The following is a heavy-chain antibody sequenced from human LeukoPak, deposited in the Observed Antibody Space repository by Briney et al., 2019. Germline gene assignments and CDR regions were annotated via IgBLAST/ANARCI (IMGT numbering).Heavy chain of an antibody. V-gene: IGHV1-69*04. D-gene: IGHD4-17*01. Sequence: SVKVSCKASGGTFSSYAISWVRQAPGQGLEWMGRIIPILGIANYAQKFQGRVTITADKSSSTAYMELSSLRSEDTAVYYCARDRMTTVTGVDYWGQGTLVTVSS. J-gene: IGHJ4*02. CDR3: ARDRMTTVTGVDY. CDR1: GGTFSSYA. CDR2: IIPILGIA.